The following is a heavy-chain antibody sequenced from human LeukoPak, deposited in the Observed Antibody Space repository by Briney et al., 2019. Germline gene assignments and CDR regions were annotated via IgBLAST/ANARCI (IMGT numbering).Heavy chain of an antibody. D-gene: IGHD3-22*01. J-gene: IGHJ3*02. CDR2: ISYDGSKK. Sequence: GRSLRLSCAASGFTFSSYGMHWVRQAPGKGLEWVAVISYDGSKKYYVDSVKGRFTISRDNAKSSLYLQMNSLRAEDTAVYYCARVAGGSLLHSHAFDIWGQGTMVTVSS. CDR1: GFTFSSYG. V-gene: IGHV3-30*03. CDR3: ARVAGGSLLHSHAFDI.